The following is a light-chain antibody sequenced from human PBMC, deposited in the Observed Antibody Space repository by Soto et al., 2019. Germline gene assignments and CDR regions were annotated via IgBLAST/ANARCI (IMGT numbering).Light chain of an antibody. CDR2: GAS. Sequence: EIVMTQSPATLSVSPWERSTRSFRASQSVATNLAWYQQKPGQAPRLLIYGASTRATGIPARFSGSGSGTEFTLTISSLQSVDFAVYSCQQYNNWPWTFGQGTKVDIK. V-gene: IGKV3D-15*01. CDR1: QSVATN. CDR3: QQYNNWPWT. J-gene: IGKJ1*01.